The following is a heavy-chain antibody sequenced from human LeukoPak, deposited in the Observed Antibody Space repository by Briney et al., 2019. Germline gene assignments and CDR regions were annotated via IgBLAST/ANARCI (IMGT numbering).Heavy chain of an antibody. D-gene: IGHD2-15*01. CDR1: GYTLTELS. Sequence: SVKVSCKVSGYTLTELSMHWVRQAPGQGLEWMGRIIPILGIANYAQKFQGRVTITADKSTSTAYMELSSLRSEDTAVYYCARGGTPNCSGGSCYDYWGQGTLVTVSS. CDR2: IIPILGIA. CDR3: ARGGTPNCSGGSCYDY. V-gene: IGHV1-69*04. J-gene: IGHJ4*02.